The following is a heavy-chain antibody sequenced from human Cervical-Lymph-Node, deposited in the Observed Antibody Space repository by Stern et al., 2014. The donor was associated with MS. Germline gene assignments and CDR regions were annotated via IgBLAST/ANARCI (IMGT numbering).Heavy chain of an antibody. V-gene: IGHV4-30-2*01. CDR2: IYEDESS. D-gene: IGHD3-3*01. CDR3: ARVVRFLEWVPFDP. J-gene: IGHJ5*02. Sequence: QLQLQESGPGLVRPSQTLSLTCTVSGGSLSSGGYTWSLLRQPPGKGLEWIGYIYEDESSYYNPSLKSRVTISIDRSKNQFALRLISMTAADTALYYCARVVRFLEWVPFDPWGQGILVTVSS. CDR1: GGSLSSGGYT.